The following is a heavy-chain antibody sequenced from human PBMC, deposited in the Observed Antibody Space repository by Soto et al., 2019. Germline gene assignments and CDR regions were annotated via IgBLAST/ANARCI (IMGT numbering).Heavy chain of an antibody. CDR1: GYSFTSYW. CDR3: ASVIYGSGSYPYYYGMDV. V-gene: IGHV5-51*01. J-gene: IGHJ6*02. D-gene: IGHD3-10*01. Sequence: PGESLNISCKGSGYSFTSYWIGWVRQMPGKGLEWMGIIYPGDSDTRYSPSFQGQVTISADKSISTAYLQWSSLKASDTAMYYCASVIYGSGSYPYYYGMDVWGQGTTVTVSS. CDR2: IYPGDSDT.